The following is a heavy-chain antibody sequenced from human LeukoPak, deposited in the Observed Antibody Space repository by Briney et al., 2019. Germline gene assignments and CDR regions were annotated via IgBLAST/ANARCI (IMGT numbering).Heavy chain of an antibody. CDR2: IYYSGST. CDR3: ARDQKWQWLRGWFDP. V-gene: IGHV4-39*07. CDR1: GGSISSSSYY. Sequence: SETLSLTCTVSGGSISSSSYYWGWIRQPPGKGLEWIGSIYYSGSTYYNPSLKSRVTISVDTSKNQFSLKLSSVTAADTAVYYCARDQKWQWLRGWFDPWGQGTLVTVSS. D-gene: IGHD6-19*01. J-gene: IGHJ5*02.